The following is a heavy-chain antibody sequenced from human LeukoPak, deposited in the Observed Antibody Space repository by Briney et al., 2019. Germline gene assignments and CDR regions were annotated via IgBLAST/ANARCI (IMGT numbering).Heavy chain of an antibody. Sequence: GGSLRLSCAASGFTFSSYGMHWVRQAPGKGLEWVAVISYDGSNKYYADSVKGRFTISRDNSKNTLYLQMNSLRAEDTAVYYCAKGGSYYDSSGYPHEDYWGQGTLVTVSS. CDR1: GFTFSSYG. CDR2: ISYDGSNK. CDR3: AKGGSYYDSSGYPHEDY. D-gene: IGHD3-22*01. V-gene: IGHV3-30*18. J-gene: IGHJ4*02.